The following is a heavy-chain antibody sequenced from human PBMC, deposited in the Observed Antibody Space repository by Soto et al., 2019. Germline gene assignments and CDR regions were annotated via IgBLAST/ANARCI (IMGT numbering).Heavy chain of an antibody. J-gene: IGHJ3*02. CDR2: ISYDGSNK. CDR1: GFTFSSYA. CDR3: ARAYCGGDCYSFFLSSAFDI. D-gene: IGHD2-21*02. V-gene: IGHV3-30-3*01. Sequence: GGSLRLSCAASGFTFSSYAMHWVRQAPGKGLEWVAVISYDGSNKYYADSVKGRFTISRDNSKNTLYLQMNSLRAEDTAVYYCARAYCGGDCYSFFLSSAFDIWGQGTMVTVSS.